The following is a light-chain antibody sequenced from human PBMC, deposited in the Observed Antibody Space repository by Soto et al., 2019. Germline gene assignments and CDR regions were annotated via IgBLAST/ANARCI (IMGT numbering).Light chain of an antibody. CDR1: QDISNF. Sequence: DIQMTQSPSSLSASVGDRVTITCQASQDISNFLSWYQHKPWQAPKLLIYDASDLETGFPARFSGSVSGTHFALTISSLQPEDFAIYFCQQYHSRAPTFGRGTKLQIK. V-gene: IGKV1-33*01. CDR3: QQYHSRAPT. J-gene: IGKJ2*01. CDR2: DAS.